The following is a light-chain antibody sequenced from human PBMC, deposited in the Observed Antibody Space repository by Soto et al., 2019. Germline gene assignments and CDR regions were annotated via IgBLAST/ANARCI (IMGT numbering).Light chain of an antibody. CDR3: GADHGSGSNFE. V-gene: IGLV9-49*01. CDR1: SGYSNYK. Sequence: QPVLTQPPSASASLGASVTLTCTLSSGYSNYKVDWYQQRPGKGPRFVMRVGTGGIVGSKGDGIPDRFSVLGSGLNRYLTIKNIQEEDESDYHCGADHGSGSNFEIGGGTKVTVL. J-gene: IGLJ2*01. CDR2: VGTGGIVG.